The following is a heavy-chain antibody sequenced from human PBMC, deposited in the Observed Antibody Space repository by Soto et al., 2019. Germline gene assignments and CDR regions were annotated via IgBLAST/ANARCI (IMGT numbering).Heavy chain of an antibody. D-gene: IGHD3-10*01. CDR3: ARTRSGLSRNYYYYYMDV. Sequence: PSETLSLTCTVSSGSISSGGYCWIWIRHHPWKGLEWIGYIYYSGSTYYNPSLKSRVTISVDTSKNQFSLKLSSVTAADTAVYYCARTRSGLSRNYYYYYMDVWGKGTTVTVSS. J-gene: IGHJ6*03. V-gene: IGHV4-31*03. CDR2: IYYSGST. CDR1: SGSISSGGYC.